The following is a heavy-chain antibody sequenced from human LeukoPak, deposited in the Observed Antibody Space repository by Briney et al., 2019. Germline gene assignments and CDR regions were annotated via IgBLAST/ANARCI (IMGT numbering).Heavy chain of an antibody. CDR1: GFTFSTYW. Sequence: PGGSLRLSCAASGFTFSTYWMHWVRQAPGKGLVWVSRINSDGSRTTYADSVKGRFTISRDNAKNSLYLQMNSLRAEDTAVYYCARGARSSTDWFDPWGQGTLVTVSS. V-gene: IGHV3-74*01. J-gene: IGHJ5*02. CDR2: INSDGSRT. D-gene: IGHD2-2*01. CDR3: ARGARSSTDWFDP.